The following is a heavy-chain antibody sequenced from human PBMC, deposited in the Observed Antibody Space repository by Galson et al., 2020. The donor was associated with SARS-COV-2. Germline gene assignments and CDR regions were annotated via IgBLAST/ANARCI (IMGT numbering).Heavy chain of an antibody. Sequence: GRSLRLSCAASGFTFSTSYMSWVRQAPGKGLECLSYIGGSSDVIKYADSVKGRFTISRDNAKNLLYLQMNSLRDEDTAVYYCAGWYIRFWGQGTLVTVSS. V-gene: IGHV3-48*02. CDR2: IGGSSDVI. CDR3: AGWYIRF. CDR1: GFTFSTSY. J-gene: IGHJ4*02. D-gene: IGHD6-19*01.